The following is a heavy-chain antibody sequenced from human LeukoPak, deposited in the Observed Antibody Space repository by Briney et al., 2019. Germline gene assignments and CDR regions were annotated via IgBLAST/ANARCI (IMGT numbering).Heavy chain of an antibody. J-gene: IGHJ3*02. CDR1: GYTFTSYY. D-gene: IGHD6-13*01. CDR3: ARDARGAAAADDPLDI. V-gene: IGHV1-46*01. CDR2: IKPIGGIT. Sequence: ASVTVSCKACGYTFTSYYMQWVGQDPGQGIEWMGVIKPIGGITGYAQTFHGRSPMTRDTSISTASMDLSSLTSEDTAVYYPARDARGAAAADDPLDIWGQGTTVTVSS.